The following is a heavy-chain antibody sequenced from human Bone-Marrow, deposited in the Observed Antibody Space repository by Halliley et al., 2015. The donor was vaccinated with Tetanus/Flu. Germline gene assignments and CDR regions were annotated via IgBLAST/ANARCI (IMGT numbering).Heavy chain of an antibody. CDR3: AKGRIAVAGSLELYFDY. CDR2: IWYGGIHK. CDR1: GFTFSNYG. V-gene: IGHV3-33*06. D-gene: IGHD6-19*01. J-gene: IGHJ4*02. Sequence: SLRLSCAASGFTFSNYGMHWVRQAPGKGLEWVAIIWYGGIHKYYADSVKGRFTISRDNSKNTLYLQMNSLRAEDTAVYYCAKGRIAVAGSLELYFDYWGQGTLVTVSS.